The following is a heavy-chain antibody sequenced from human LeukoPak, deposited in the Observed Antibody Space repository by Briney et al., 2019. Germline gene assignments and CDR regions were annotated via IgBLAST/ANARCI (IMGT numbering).Heavy chain of an antibody. Sequence: ASVKVSCKASGGTFSSYAISWVRQAPGQGLEWMGRIIPMFGTTNYAQRFQGRVTITADESTSTAYMEVSSLRSEDTAVYYCAREVFYYDYSGRPPYFDYWGQGTLVTVSS. CDR3: AREVFYYDYSGRPPYFDY. V-gene: IGHV1-69*13. CDR2: IIPMFGTT. D-gene: IGHD3-22*01. J-gene: IGHJ4*02. CDR1: GGTFSSYA.